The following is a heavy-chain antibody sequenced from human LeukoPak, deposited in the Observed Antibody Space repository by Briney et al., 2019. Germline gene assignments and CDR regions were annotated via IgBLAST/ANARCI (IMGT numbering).Heavy chain of an antibody. Sequence: SETLSLTCAVYAGSFSGYYWSWIRQPPGKGLEWIGEINHSGSTNYNPSLKSRVTISVDTSKDQFSLKLNSVTAADTAVYYCARTTKLRYFGNNWFDPWGQGTLVTVSS. D-gene: IGHD3-9*01. CDR2: INHSGST. CDR1: AGSFSGYY. J-gene: IGHJ5*02. CDR3: ARTTKLRYFGNNWFDP. V-gene: IGHV4-34*01.